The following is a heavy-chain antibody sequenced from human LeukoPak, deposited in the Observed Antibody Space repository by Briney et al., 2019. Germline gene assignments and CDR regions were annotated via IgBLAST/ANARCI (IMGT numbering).Heavy chain of an antibody. CDR3: AKLGGSYWVDAFDI. Sequence: IICSGCSTNYADSLKGRLTIYRENTKNRLYMQMKSLRAGDTAVYYCAKLGGSYWVDAFDIWGQGTMVTVSS. CDR2: IICSGCST. J-gene: IGHJ3*02. D-gene: IGHD1-26*01. V-gene: IGHV3-23*01.